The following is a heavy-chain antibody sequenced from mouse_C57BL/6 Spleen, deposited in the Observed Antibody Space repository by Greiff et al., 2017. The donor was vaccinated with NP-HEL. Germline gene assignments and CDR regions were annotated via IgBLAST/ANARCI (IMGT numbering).Heavy chain of an antibody. D-gene: IGHD1-1*01. J-gene: IGHJ2*01. CDR2: IHPNSGST. CDR3: ARAYITTVVGYFDY. V-gene: IGHV1-64*01. Sequence: QVQLKQPGAELVKPGASVKLSCKASGYTFTSYWMHWVKQRPGQGLEWIGMIHPNSGSTNYNEKFKSKATLTVDKSSSTAYMQLSSLTSEDSAVYYCARAYITTVVGYFDYWGQGTTLTVSS. CDR1: GYTFTSYW.